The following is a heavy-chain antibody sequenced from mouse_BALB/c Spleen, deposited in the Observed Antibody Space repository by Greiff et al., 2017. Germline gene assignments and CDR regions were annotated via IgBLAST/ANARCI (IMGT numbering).Heavy chain of an antibody. CDR2: IDPENGDT. CDR3: NGWEDFYAMDY. D-gene: IGHD2-3*01. Sequence: VQLQQSGAELVRSGASVKLSCTASGFNINDYYLHWVKQRPEQGLEWIGWIDPENGDTEYAPKFQGKATMTADTSSNTAYLQLSSLTSEDTAVYYCNGWEDFYAMDYWGQGTSVTVSS. V-gene: IGHV14-4*02. J-gene: IGHJ4*01. CDR1: GFNINDYY.